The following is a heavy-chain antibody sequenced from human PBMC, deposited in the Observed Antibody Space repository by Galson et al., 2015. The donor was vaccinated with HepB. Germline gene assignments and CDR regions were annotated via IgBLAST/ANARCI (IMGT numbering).Heavy chain of an antibody. CDR2: IKQDGSEK. J-gene: IGHJ4*02. D-gene: IGHD2-8*02. CDR1: GFTFSSYW. V-gene: IGHV3-7*01. Sequence: SLRLSCAASGFTFSSYWMSWVRQAPGKGLEWVANIKQDGSEKYYVDSVKGRFTISRDNAKNSLYLQMNSLRAEDTAVYYCARDRCTGGVCYLDYWGQGTLVTVSS. CDR3: ARDRCTGGVCYLDY.